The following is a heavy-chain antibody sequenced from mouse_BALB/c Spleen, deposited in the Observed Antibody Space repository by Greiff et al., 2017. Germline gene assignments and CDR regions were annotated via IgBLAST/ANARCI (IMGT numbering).Heavy chain of an antibody. J-gene: IGHJ1*01. V-gene: IGHV1-87*01. CDR2: IYPGDGDT. CDR3: ARHGSSSYWYFDV. Sequence: VQLQQSGAELARPGASVKLSCKASGYTFTSYWMQWVKQRPGQGLEWIGAIYPGDGDTRYTQKFKGKATLTADKSSSTAYMQLSSLASEDSAVYYCARHGSSSYWYFDVWGAGTTVTVSS. CDR1: GYTFTSYW. D-gene: IGHD1-1*01.